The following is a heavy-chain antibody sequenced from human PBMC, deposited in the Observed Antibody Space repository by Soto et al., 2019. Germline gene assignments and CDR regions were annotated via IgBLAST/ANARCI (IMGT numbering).Heavy chain of an antibody. J-gene: IGHJ4*02. D-gene: IGHD3-10*01. CDR3: ARDGITMVRGVPPLFDY. Sequence: QVQLVESGGGVVQPGRSLRLSCAASGFTFSSYAMHWVRQAPGKGLEWVAVISYDGSNKYYADSVKGRFTISRDNSKNPLYLQMNSLRAEDTAVYYCARDGITMVRGVPPLFDYWGQGTLVTVSS. CDR2: ISYDGSNK. V-gene: IGHV3-30-3*01. CDR1: GFTFSSYA.